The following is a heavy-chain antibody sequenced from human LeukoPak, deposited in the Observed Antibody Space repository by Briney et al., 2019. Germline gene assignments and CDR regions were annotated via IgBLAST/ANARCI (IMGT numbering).Heavy chain of an antibody. D-gene: IGHD5-18*01. V-gene: IGHV3-48*03. J-gene: IGHJ4*02. CDR1: GFTFSSYE. Sequence: GGSLRLSCAASGFTFSSYEMNWVRQAPGKGLGWVSYISSSGSTIYYADSVKGRFTISRDNAKNSLYLQMNSLRAEDTAVYYCAREHNTAMVTFDYWGQGTLVTVSS. CDR3: AREHNTAMVTFDY. CDR2: ISSSGSTI.